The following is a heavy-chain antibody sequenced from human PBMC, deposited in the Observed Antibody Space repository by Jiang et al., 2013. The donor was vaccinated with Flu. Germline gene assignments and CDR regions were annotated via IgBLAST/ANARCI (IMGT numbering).Heavy chain of an antibody. CDR1: GFTFSNYW. Sequence: GLVQPGGSLRLSCAASGFTFSNYWMSWVRQAPGKGLEWVANIKQDGSEQYYVDSVKGRFTISRDTAKNSVYLQMNSLRAEDTAVYYCARDAGIAARRCDAFDIWGQGTMVTVSS. J-gene: IGHJ3*02. CDR3: ARDAGIAARRCDAFDI. CDR2: IKQDGSEQ. D-gene: IGHD6-6*01. V-gene: IGHV3-7*03.